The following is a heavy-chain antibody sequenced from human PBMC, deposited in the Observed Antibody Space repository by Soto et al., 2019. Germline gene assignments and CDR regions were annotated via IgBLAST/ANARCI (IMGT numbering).Heavy chain of an antibody. CDR1: GDTFSFYS. CDR2: VNPILSMS. CDR3: ATSYGSGYRAFDY. J-gene: IGHJ4*02. V-gene: IGHV1-69*04. D-gene: IGHD3-10*01. Sequence: QVQLVQSGAEVKRPGSSVKVSCNASGDTFSFYSINWVRQAPGLGLEWMGRVNPILSMSNYAQRFQGRVTMTEDKSTSKAYMELSGLRSEDTAMYYCATSYGSGYRAFDYWGQGALVTVSS.